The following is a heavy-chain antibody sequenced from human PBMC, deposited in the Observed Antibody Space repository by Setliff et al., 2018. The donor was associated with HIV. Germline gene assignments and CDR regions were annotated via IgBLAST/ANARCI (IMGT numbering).Heavy chain of an antibody. V-gene: IGHV4-39*01. CDR1: GGSIKSSSDY. CDR3: ARHSGLGGYYSPFDY. D-gene: IGHD3-22*01. J-gene: IGHJ4*02. Sequence: SETLSLTCTVSGGSIKSSSDYWGWIRQPPGKGLEWIGTIYYSGSTYYNPALKSRVTISVDTSKNQFSLKLSSVTAADTTVYYCARHSGLGGYYSPFDYWGPGTLVTVSS. CDR2: IYYSGST.